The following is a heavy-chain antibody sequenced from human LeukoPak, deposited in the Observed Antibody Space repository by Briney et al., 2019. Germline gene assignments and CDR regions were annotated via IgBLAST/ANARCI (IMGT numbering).Heavy chain of an antibody. CDR2: ISGSSSYI. CDR1: GFTFSSYS. J-gene: IGHJ4*02. CDR3: AKDEVLSQYCSGGSCSPFDY. D-gene: IGHD2-15*01. V-gene: IGHV3-21*04. Sequence: GGSLRLSCAGSGFTFSSYSMNWVRQAPGKGLEWVSSISGSSSYIYYADSVKGRVTISRDNSKNTLFLQINSLRAEDTAVYYCAKDEVLSQYCSGGSCSPFDYWGQGTLVTVSS.